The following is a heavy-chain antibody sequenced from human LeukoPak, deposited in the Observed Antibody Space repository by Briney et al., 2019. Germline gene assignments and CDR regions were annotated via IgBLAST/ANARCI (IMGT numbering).Heavy chain of an antibody. D-gene: IGHD3-9*01. Sequence: ASVKVSCKTSGYTFTSYDINWVRQATGQGLEWMGWMTPNTGNTGYAQKFQDRVTITRNTSISTAYVELSSLRSEDTAVYYCARGFDDDHWGQGTLITVSS. CDR2: MTPNTGNT. V-gene: IGHV1-8*03. CDR3: ARGFDDDH. CDR1: GYTFTSYD. J-gene: IGHJ5*02.